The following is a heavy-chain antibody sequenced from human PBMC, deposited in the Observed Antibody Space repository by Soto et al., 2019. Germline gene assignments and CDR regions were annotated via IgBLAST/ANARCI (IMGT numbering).Heavy chain of an antibody. V-gene: IGHV1-18*01. CDR2: ISAYNGNT. J-gene: IGHJ6*03. Sequence: ASVKVSCKASGYTFTSYGISWVRQSPGQGLEWMGWISAYNGNTNYAQKLQGRVTMTTDTSTSTAYMELRSLRSDDTAVYYCARDQVAAPPFRVGYYYMDVWGKGTTVTVSS. CDR1: GYTFTSYG. CDR3: ARDQVAAPPFRVGYYYMDV. D-gene: IGHD2-15*01.